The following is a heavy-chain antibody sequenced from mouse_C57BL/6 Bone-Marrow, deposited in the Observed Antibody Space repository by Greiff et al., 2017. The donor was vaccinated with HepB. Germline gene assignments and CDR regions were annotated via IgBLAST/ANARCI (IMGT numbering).Heavy chain of an antibody. CDR2: ISGGGGNT. D-gene: IGHD2-3*01. CDR1: GFTFSSYT. Sequence: EVHLVESGGGLVKPGGSLKLSCAASGFTFSSYTMSWVRQTPEKRLEWVATISGGGGNTYYPDSVKGRFTNSRDNAKNTLYLQMSSLRSEDTALYYCARDGYYPYYFDYWGQGTTLTVSS. J-gene: IGHJ2*01. V-gene: IGHV5-9*01. CDR3: ARDGYYPYYFDY.